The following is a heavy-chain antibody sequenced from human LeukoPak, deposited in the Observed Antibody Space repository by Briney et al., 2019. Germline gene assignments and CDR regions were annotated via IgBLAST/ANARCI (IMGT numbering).Heavy chain of an antibody. CDR1: GYTFTTYD. Sequence: ASVKVSCKASGYTFTTYDINWVRQATGQGLEWMGWMNPNSGNTGYAQKFQGRVTMTRNTSISTAYMELGSLRSEDTAVYYCARGPNKSDGGNSGSAWFDPWGQGTLVTVSS. CDR3: ARGPNKSDGGNSGSAWFDP. J-gene: IGHJ5*02. CDR2: MNPNSGNT. V-gene: IGHV1-8*01. D-gene: IGHD4-23*01.